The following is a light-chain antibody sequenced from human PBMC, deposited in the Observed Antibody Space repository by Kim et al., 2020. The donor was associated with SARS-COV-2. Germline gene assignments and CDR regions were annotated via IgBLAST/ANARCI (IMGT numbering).Light chain of an antibody. CDR1: SLRSYY. CDR3: NSRESGVNHVV. V-gene: IGLV3-19*01. J-gene: IGLJ3*02. Sequence: SVALGQTVRITCQGDSLRSYYASWYQQKPGQAPLLVIYEKNNRPSGIPDRFSGSSSGNTASLTITGAQAEDEADYYCNSRESGVNHVVFGGGTQLTVL. CDR2: EKN.